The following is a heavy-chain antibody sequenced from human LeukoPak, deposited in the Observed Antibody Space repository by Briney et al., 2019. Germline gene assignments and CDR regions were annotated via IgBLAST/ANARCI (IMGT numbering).Heavy chain of an antibody. J-gene: IGHJ4*02. V-gene: IGHV3-72*01. D-gene: IGHD2-15*01. Sequence: GGSLRLSCTASGFTFSDYYMDWVRQAPGKRLEWVGRTRDKAHSYTTEYVASVKGRFTISRDDSKNSLYLQMNSLKTEDTAVYYCARGYCSGGACYSGFHWGQGTLLTVSS. CDR1: GFTFSDYY. CDR3: ARGYCSGGACYSGFH. CDR2: TRDKAHSYTT.